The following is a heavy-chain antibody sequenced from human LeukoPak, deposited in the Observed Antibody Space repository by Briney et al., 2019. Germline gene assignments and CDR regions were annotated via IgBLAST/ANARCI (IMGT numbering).Heavy chain of an antibody. D-gene: IGHD1-14*01. CDR2: INSDGSST. CDR3: GRVVTTSED. V-gene: IGHV3-74*01. CDR1: GFTFSSYW. J-gene: IGHJ4*02. Sequence: GGSLRLSCSASGFTFSSYWMHWVRQAPVKGLVWVSRINSDGSSTDYADSVKGRFTISRDNARNTLYLQMNSLRAEDTAIYYCGRVVTTSEDWGQGILVTVST.